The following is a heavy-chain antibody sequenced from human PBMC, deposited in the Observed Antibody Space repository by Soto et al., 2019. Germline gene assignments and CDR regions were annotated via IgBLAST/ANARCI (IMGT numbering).Heavy chain of an antibody. D-gene: IGHD2-15*01. V-gene: IGHV1-46*01. J-gene: IGHJ6*02. CDR2: INPSSSAT. CDR1: GYTITSYY. Sequence: EASVKVSCKASGYTITSYYMHWVRQAPGQGLEWMGIINPSSSATRYSQKFQGRVTMTRDVSTSTVYMEMSGLRSEDTAVYYCARGYCSSGNCYRLYYYEMDVWGQGTTVTVSS. CDR3: ARGYCSSGNCYRLYYYEMDV.